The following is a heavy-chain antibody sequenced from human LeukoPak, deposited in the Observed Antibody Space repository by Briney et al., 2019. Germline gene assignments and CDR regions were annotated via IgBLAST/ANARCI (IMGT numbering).Heavy chain of an antibody. CDR3: ARVGSGSFDY. Sequence: PSETLSLTCTVSGGSISSSSYYWGSIRQPPGKGLEWIGYIYYSGNTNCNPSLKSRVTISIDTSKNQFSLKLSSVTAADTAVYYCARVGSGSFDYWGQGTLVTVSS. V-gene: IGHV4-61*05. CDR2: IYYSGNT. CDR1: GGSISSSSYY. D-gene: IGHD3-10*01. J-gene: IGHJ4*02.